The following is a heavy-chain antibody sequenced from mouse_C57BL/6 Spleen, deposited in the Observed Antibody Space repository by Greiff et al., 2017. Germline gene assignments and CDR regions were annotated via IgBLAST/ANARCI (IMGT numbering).Heavy chain of an antibody. CDR3: TRGWLLQAWFAY. V-gene: IGHV1-15*01. J-gene: IGHJ3*01. D-gene: IGHD2-3*01. Sequence: VHLVESGAELVRPGASVTLSCKASGYTFTDYEMHWVKQTPVHGLEWIGAIDPETGGTAYNQKFKGKAILTADKSSSTAYMELRSLTSEDSAVYYCTRGWLLQAWFAYWGQGTLVTVSA. CDR2: IDPETGGT. CDR1: GYTFTDYE.